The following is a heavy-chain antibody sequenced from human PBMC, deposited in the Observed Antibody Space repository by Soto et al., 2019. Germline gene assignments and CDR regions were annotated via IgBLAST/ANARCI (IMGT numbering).Heavy chain of an antibody. J-gene: IGHJ4*02. V-gene: IGHV1-2*02. D-gene: IGHD3-3*01. CDR1: GYTFTDYY. CDR2: INPKSGGT. Sequence: ASVKVSCKASGYTFTDYYIHWVRQAPGQGLEWMGWINPKSGGTKDSQRFQGRVTMTRDTSISTAYMELSRLRSDDTAVYYCARRPSGYDFWSGYTYYFDYWGQGTLVTVSS. CDR3: ARRPSGYDFWSGYTYYFDY.